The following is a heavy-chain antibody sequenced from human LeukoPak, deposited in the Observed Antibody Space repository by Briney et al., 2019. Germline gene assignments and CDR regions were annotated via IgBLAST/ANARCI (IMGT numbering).Heavy chain of an antibody. CDR1: GLTFSSYE. D-gene: IGHD3-10*01. CDR3: ARDGYYGSGSYYNGVFDY. CDR2: ISSSGSTI. V-gene: IGHV3-48*03. Sequence: GGSLRLSCAASGLTFSSYEMNWVRQAPGKGLEWVSYISSSGSTIYYADSVKGRFTISRDNAKNSLYLQMNSLRAEDTAVYYCARDGYYGSGSYYNGVFDYWGQGTLVTVSS. J-gene: IGHJ4*02.